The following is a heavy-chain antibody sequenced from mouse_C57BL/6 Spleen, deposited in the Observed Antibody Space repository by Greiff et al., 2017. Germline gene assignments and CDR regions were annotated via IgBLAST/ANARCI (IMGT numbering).Heavy chain of an antibody. CDR3: ARLFTTVVADEGYFDV. CDR1: GYTFTSYW. V-gene: IGHV1-55*01. CDR2: IYPGSGST. J-gene: IGHJ1*03. D-gene: IGHD1-1*01. Sequence: QVQLQQPGAELVKPGASVKMSCKASGYTFTSYWITWVKQRPGQGLEWIGDIYPGSGSTNYNEKFKSKATLTVDTSSSTAYMQLSSLTSEDSAVYYCARLFTTVVADEGYFDVWGTGTTVTVSS.